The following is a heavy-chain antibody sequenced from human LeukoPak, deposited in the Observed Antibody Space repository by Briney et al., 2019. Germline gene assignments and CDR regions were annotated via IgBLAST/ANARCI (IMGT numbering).Heavy chain of an antibody. J-gene: IGHJ4*02. Sequence: GGSLRLSCAASGFTFSTHSMNWVRQAPGKGLEWVSSISSSSSYIYYGDSVKGRFTISRDNAKNSLYLQMNSLRAEDTAVYYCARATTVTTDFDYWGQGTLVTVSS. V-gene: IGHV3-21*01. CDR2: ISSSSSYI. CDR3: ARATTVTTDFDY. D-gene: IGHD4-17*01. CDR1: GFTFSTHS.